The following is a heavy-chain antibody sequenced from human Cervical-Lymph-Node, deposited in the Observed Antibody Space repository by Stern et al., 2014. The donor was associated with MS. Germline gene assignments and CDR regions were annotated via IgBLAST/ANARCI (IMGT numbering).Heavy chain of an antibody. D-gene: IGHD1-26*01. V-gene: IGHV3-48*02. CDR1: GFTFSSYS. CDR2: ISSSSSTI. J-gene: IGHJ6*02. Sequence: VQLVESGGGLVQPGGSLRLSCAASGFTFSSYSMNWVRQAPGKGLEWVSYISSSSSTIYYADSVKGRFTISRDNAKNSLYLQMNSLRDEDTAVYYCARVPTVSPFYYGMDVWGQGTTVTVSS. CDR3: ARVPTVSPFYYGMDV.